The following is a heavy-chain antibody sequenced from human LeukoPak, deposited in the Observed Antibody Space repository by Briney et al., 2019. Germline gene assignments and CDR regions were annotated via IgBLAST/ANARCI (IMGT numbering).Heavy chain of an antibody. CDR1: GFTLSSYE. CDR2: ISNTGTSV. J-gene: IGHJ4*02. CDR3: TTDHVGATVEFDS. Sequence: PGRSLRLSCAASGFTLSSYEMNWVRQAPGEGLEWISYISNTGTSVKYADSVKGRFIISRDNAKNSLYLQMDSLRAEDTAIYYCTTDHVGATVEFDSWGQGTLVTVSS. D-gene: IGHD1-26*01. V-gene: IGHV3-48*03.